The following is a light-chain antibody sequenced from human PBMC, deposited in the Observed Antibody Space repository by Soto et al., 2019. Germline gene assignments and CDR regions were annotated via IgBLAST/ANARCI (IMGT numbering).Light chain of an antibody. J-gene: IGKJ1*01. CDR1: QSVSSK. V-gene: IGKV3-15*01. CDR2: GAS. CDR3: QQYNNLPPT. Sequence: EIVMTQSPATLSVSPGGRATLSCRASQSVSSKLAWYQQKPGQAPRLLIYGASTRATGIPARFSGSGSGTEFTLIISSLQSDDFATYYCQQYNNLPPTFGQGTKVDIK.